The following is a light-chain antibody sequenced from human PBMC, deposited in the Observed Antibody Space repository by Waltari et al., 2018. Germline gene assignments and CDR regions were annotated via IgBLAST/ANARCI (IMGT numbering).Light chain of an antibody. CDR2: DAS. V-gene: IGKV3-20*01. J-gene: IGKJ1*01. Sequence: EIVLTQSPGTLSLSQGERATLSCRASQSVSSNYLAWYQHKPGQAPILVIYDASTRATGIPDRFSGSGSGTDFTLTISRLEPEDFAVYYCQQYGSSPRTFGQGTKVEIK. CDR1: QSVSSNY. CDR3: QQYGSSPRT.